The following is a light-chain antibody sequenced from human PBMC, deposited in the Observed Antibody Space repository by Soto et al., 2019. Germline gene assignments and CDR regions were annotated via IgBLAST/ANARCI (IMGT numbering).Light chain of an antibody. Sequence: EVVMTQSPATLSVSPGETATLSCRASQSVSNKLAWYQQRPGQAPRLLIYAADTRATGIPARFSGSGSGREFTLAISSLQSEDLAVYYCQQYNNWPPWTFGQGTKVEVK. CDR3: QQYNNWPPWT. CDR2: AAD. J-gene: IGKJ1*01. V-gene: IGKV3-15*01. CDR1: QSVSNK.